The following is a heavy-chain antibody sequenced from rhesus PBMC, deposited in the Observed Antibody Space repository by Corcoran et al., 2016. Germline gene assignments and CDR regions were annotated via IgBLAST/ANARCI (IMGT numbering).Heavy chain of an antibody. CDR1: GYTFTDYY. CDR2: VDPEDGEP. J-gene: IGHJ6*01. Sequence: EVQLVQSGAEVKKPGASVKISCKASGYTFTDYYLHWVRQAPGKGLEWMGRVDPEDGEPIHPKKFQDRVTITADTSTDTAYMELSSLRSEDTAVYYCATAVNEYSNRPYGLDSWGQGVVVTVSS. V-gene: IGHV1-111*02. CDR3: ATAVNEYSNRPYGLDS. D-gene: IGHD4-23*01.